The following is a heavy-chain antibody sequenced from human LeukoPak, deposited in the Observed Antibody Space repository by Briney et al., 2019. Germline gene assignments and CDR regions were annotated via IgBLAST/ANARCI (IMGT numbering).Heavy chain of an antibody. J-gene: IGHJ5*02. CDR1: GYSFTSYG. Sequence: ASVKVSCKASGYSFTSYGISWVRQAPGKGLEWMGWISAYNGNTNYAQKLQGRVTMTIETSTSTAYMEVRSLRSDDTAVYYCARDRYCTITKCSNWFDPWGQGTLVTVSS. CDR3: ARDRYCTITKCSNWFDP. D-gene: IGHD2-2*01. CDR2: ISAYNGNT. V-gene: IGHV1-18*01.